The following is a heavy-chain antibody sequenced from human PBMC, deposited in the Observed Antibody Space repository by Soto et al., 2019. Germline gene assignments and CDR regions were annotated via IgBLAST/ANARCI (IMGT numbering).Heavy chain of an antibody. CDR1: GYTFTSYG. CDR2: ISAYNGNT. V-gene: IGHV1-18*01. CDR3: ARDSLTYYDILTGYPGRLDAFDI. Sequence: GASVKVSCKASGYTFTSYGISWVRQAPGQGLEWMGWISAYNGNTNYAQRLQGRVTMTTDTSTSTACMELRSLRSDDTAVYYCARDSLTYYDILTGYPGRLDAFDIWGQGTMVTVSS. J-gene: IGHJ3*02. D-gene: IGHD3-9*01.